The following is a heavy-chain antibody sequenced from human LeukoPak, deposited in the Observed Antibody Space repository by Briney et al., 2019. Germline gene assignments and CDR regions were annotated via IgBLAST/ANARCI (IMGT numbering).Heavy chain of an antibody. V-gene: IGHV3-21*01. CDR2: ISSSSSYI. D-gene: IGHD6-13*01. J-gene: IGHJ4*02. CDR1: GFTFSSYS. Sequence: GGSLRLSCAASGFTFSSYSMNWVRQAPGKGLEWVSSISSSSSYIYYADSVKGRFTISRDNAKNSLYMQMNSLRAEDTAVYYCARYSSSWYVGDWGQGTLVTVCS. CDR3: ARYSSSWYVGD.